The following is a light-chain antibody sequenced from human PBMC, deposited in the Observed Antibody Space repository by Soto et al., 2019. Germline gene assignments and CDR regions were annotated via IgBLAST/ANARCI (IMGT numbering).Light chain of an antibody. CDR3: AAWDDSLSVNYV. J-gene: IGLJ1*01. V-gene: IGLV2-14*01. Sequence: QRVLTHPASVAGSPGHSITISCTGTSSDVGGYNYVSWYQQHPGKAPKVMIYEVSKRPSGVPDRFSGSKSGNTASLTISGLQAEDEADYYCAAWDDSLSVNYVFGTGTKVPVL. CDR2: EVS. CDR1: SSDVGGYNY.